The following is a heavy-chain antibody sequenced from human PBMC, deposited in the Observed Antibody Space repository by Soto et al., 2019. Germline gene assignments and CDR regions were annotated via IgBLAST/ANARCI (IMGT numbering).Heavy chain of an antibody. D-gene: IGHD6-6*01. V-gene: IGHV3-7*03. CDR3: ARVRYSSSYYFDY. Sequence: ALRLSCAASGFTFSSYWMSWVRQAPGKGLEWVANIKQDGSEKYYVDSVKGRFTISRDNAKNSLYLQMNSLRAEDTAVYYCARVRYSSSYYFDYWGQGTLVTVSS. CDR1: GFTFSSYW. J-gene: IGHJ4*02. CDR2: IKQDGSEK.